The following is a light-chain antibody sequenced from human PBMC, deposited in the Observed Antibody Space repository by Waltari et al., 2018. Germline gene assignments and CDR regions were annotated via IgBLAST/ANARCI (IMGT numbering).Light chain of an antibody. CDR2: KAA. Sequence: DIQMTQSPSTLSASVGDRVTITCRASQSISKLAWYQQKPGKAPNLLINKAATLQSGVPSRFSGSGYGTEFTLTISSLQPDDFATYYCQQYNSYPLTFGGGTKVEIK. CDR1: QSISK. V-gene: IGKV1-5*03. CDR3: QQYNSYPLT. J-gene: IGKJ4*01.